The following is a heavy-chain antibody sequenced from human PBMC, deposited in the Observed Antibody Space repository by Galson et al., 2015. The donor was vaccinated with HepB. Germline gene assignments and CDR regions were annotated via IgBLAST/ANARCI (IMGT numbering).Heavy chain of an antibody. CDR1: GFSFSSYG. CDR3: ARKRGGPLDYYYYGMDV. Sequence: SLRLSCAASGFSFSSYGMHWVRQAPGKGLEWVAVVWYDGSNNYYADSVKGRFTISRDNSKNTLYLQMNSLRAEDSAVYFCARKRGGPLDYYYYGMDV. CDR2: VWYDGSNN. D-gene: IGHD2-15*01. V-gene: IGHV3-33*01. J-gene: IGHJ6*01.